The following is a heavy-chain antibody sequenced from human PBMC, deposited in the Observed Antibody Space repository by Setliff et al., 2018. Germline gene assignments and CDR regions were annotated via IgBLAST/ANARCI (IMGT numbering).Heavy chain of an antibody. CDR3: ARDKGYDSSGYYFYYYYYMDV. CDR2: INPGNGNT. J-gene: IGHJ6*03. V-gene: IGHV1-3*01. D-gene: IGHD3-22*01. Sequence: RAPVKVSCKASGFTFTDYAMHWVRQAPGQRLEWMGWINPGNGNTKYSQKFQGRVTITRDTSASTAYMELSSLRSEDTAVYYCARDKGYDSSGYYFYYYYYMDVWGKGTTVTVSS. CDR1: GFTFTDYA.